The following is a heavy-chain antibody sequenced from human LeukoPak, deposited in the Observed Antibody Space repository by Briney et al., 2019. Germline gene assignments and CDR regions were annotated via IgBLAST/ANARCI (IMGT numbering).Heavy chain of an antibody. CDR2: IWYDGSNK. CDR3: AVYCGSTSCYRIERD. V-gene: IGHV3-33*01. Sequence: PGGSLRLSCAASGFTFSSYGMHWVRQAPGKGLEWVAVIWYDGSNKYYADSVKGRFTISRDSSKNTLYLQMNSLRAEDTAVYYCAVYCGSTSCYRIERDWGQGTLVTVSS. D-gene: IGHD2-2*01. J-gene: IGHJ4*02. CDR1: GFTFSSYG.